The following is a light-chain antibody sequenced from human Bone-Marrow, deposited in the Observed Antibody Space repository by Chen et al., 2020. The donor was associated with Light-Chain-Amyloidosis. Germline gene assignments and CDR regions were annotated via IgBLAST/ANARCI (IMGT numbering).Light chain of an antibody. V-gene: IGKV1-5*01. CDR3: QQYNSYPLT. Sequence: QMTQSPSTLSASVGDRVNLTCRASLSISRWLAWYQQRPGKAPKLLVYDASSLARGVQSRFRGSGSGTEFTLTISSLQPDDFAPDYCQQYNSYPLTFGGGTKVEIK. CDR2: DAS. CDR1: LSISRW. J-gene: IGKJ4*01.